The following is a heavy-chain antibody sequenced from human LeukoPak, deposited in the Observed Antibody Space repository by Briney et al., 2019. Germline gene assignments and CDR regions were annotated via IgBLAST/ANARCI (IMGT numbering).Heavy chain of an antibody. Sequence: SETLSLTCTVSGGSISSHYWSWIRQPPGKGLEWIGYIYYSGSTKYNPSLKSRVTISVDTSESQVSLKLSSVTAADTAVYYCARLYDSSGYTNWLDPWGQGTLVTVSS. D-gene: IGHD3-22*01. V-gene: IGHV4-59*11. CDR2: IYYSGST. CDR1: GGSISSHY. CDR3: ARLYDSSGYTNWLDP. J-gene: IGHJ5*02.